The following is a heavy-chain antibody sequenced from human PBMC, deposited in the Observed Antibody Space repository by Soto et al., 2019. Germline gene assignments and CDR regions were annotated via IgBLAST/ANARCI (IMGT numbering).Heavy chain of an antibody. Sequence: SETLSLTCSVSGDSISNLDYFWAWIRQPPGQALEYIGYIYKSATTYYNPSFESRVAISVDTSKSQFSLNVTSVTAADTAVYFCSRGRYCLTGRCFPNWFDSWGQGALVTRLL. CDR1: GDSISNLDYF. V-gene: IGHV4-30-4*01. J-gene: IGHJ5*01. CDR3: SRGRYCLTGRCFPNWFDS. CDR2: IYKSATT. D-gene: IGHD7-27*01.